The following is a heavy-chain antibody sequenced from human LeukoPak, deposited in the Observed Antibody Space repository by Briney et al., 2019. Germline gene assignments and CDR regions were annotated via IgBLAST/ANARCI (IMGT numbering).Heavy chain of an antibody. CDR2: IWYDGSKK. CDR3: ARAHSSSSTFDL. Sequence: GGSLRLSCAASGFTFSDYSIHWVRQAPGQGLEWEALIWYDGSKKYYADSVKGRFTISRDNTKNTLYLQLNSLRADDTAVYYCARAHSSSSTFDLWGQGTLVTVSS. V-gene: IGHV3-33*01. CDR1: GFTFSDYS. D-gene: IGHD6-6*01. J-gene: IGHJ4*02.